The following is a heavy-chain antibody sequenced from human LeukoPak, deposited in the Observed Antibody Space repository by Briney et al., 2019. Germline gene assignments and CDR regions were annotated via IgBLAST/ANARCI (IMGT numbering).Heavy chain of an antibody. CDR3: ATGDEWGETGFRG. J-gene: IGHJ4*02. CDR1: GGTFSSYA. V-gene: IGHV1-69*05. Sequence: GASVKVSCKASGGTFSSYAMSWVRQAPGQGLEWMGGIIPIFGTPNYAQKFQGRVTINTDESTDTAYMKLSSLRSEDTAVYYCATGDEWGETGFRGWGQGTLVTVSS. CDR2: IIPIFGTP. D-gene: IGHD3-10*01.